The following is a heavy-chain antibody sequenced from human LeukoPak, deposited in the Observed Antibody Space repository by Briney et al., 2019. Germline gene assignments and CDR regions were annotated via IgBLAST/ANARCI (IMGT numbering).Heavy chain of an antibody. CDR1: GGSFSGYY. CDR3: ARGDFWSGFRRGWFDP. J-gene: IGHJ5*02. V-gene: IGHV4-34*01. D-gene: IGHD3-3*01. Sequence: SETLSLTCAVYGGSFSGYYWNWIRQPPGKGLEWIGEINHSGSSNYNPSLKSRIITSVDTSKNQFSLKLRSVTAADTAIYYCARGDFWSGFRRGWFDPWGQGTLVTVSS. CDR2: INHSGSS.